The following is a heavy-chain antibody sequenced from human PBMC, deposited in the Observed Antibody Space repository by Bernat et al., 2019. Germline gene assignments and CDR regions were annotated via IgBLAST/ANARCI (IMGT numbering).Heavy chain of an antibody. V-gene: IGHV3-21*01. CDR2: ISSSSSYI. CDR1: GFTFSSYS. CDR3: ARNRYSYGFLDAFDI. D-gene: IGHD5-18*01. J-gene: IGHJ3*02. Sequence: EVQLVESGGGLVKPGGSLRLSCAASGFTFSSYSMNWVRQAPGKGLEWVSSISSSSSYIYYADSVKGRFIISRDNAKNSLYLQMNSLRAEDTAVYYCARNRYSYGFLDAFDIWGQGTMVTVSS.